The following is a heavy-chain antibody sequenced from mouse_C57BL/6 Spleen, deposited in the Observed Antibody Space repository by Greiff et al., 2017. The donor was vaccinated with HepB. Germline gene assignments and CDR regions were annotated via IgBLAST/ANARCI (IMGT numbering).Heavy chain of an antibody. D-gene: IGHD2-4*01. J-gene: IGHJ2*01. CDR1: GFSLTSYA. CDR3: ARSRDYAEYYFDY. Sequence: QVQLQQSGPGLVAPSQCLSITCTVSGFSLTSYAISWVRQPPGKGLEWLGVIWTGGGTNYNSALKSRLSISKDNSKSQVFLKMNSLQTDDTARYYCARSRDYAEYYFDYWGQGTTLTVSS. V-gene: IGHV2-9-1*01. CDR2: IWTGGGT.